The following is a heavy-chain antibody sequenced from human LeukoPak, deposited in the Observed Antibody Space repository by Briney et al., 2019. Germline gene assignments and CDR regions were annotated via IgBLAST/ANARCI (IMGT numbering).Heavy chain of an antibody. CDR3: ARRLTQYDCFDP. J-gene: IGHJ5*02. CDR1: GDSVSSNSVT. CDR2: TYYRSTWYN. V-gene: IGHV6-1*01. Sequence: SQTLSLTCAISGDSVSSNSVTRNWIRQSPSRGLEWLGGTYYRSTWYNDYAVSVRGRITVNPDTSKNQFSPHLNSVTPEDTAVYYCARRLTQYDCFDPWGQGILVTVSS. D-gene: IGHD2-2*01.